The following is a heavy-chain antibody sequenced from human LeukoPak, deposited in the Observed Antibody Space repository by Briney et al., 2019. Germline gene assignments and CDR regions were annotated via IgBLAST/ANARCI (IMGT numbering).Heavy chain of an antibody. CDR3: AKQGGAYSDYGYFDY. V-gene: IGHV5-10-1*01. D-gene: IGHD5-12*01. J-gene: IGHJ4*02. Sequence: GESLKIPCKGSGYTFTSYWISWVRQMPGKGLEWMGRIDPSDSYINYSPSLQGHVTISADKSINTAYPQWSSLKASDTAMYYCAKQGGAYSDYGYFDYWGQGTLVTVSS. CDR2: IDPSDSYI. CDR1: GYTFTSYW.